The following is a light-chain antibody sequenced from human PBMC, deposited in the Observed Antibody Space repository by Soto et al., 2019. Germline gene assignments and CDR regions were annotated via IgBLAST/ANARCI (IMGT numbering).Light chain of an antibody. CDR1: QSVGSN. CDR2: GTS. J-gene: IGKJ5*01. CDR3: QQYGSAPST. V-gene: IGKV3-20*01. Sequence: VLTQSPGTLSLSTGEGDTLSCRASQSVGSNLARYQQKPGQAPGLLIYGTSSRATGIPDRFSGSGSGTDFTLTISRLEPEDFAVYYCQQYGSAPSTFGQGTRLEIK.